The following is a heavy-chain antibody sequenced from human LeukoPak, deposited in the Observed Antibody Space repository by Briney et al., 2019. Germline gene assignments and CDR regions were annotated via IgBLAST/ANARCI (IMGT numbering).Heavy chain of an antibody. Sequence: GASVKVSCKVSGYTLTELSMHWVRQAPGKGLEWMGGFDPEDGETIYAQKFQGRVTMTEDTSTDTAYMELSRLRSEDTAVYCCATMTLRGYYDSSGYYRNWGQGTLVTVSS. V-gene: IGHV1-24*01. J-gene: IGHJ4*02. CDR1: GYTLTELS. CDR3: ATMTLRGYYDSSGYYRN. CDR2: FDPEDGET. D-gene: IGHD3-22*01.